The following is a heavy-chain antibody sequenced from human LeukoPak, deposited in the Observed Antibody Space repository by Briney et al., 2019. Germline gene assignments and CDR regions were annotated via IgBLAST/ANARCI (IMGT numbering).Heavy chain of an antibody. CDR2: ISWNSGSI. J-gene: IGHJ4*02. CDR3: EKNMRKLGPVESSPDY. Sequence: GRSLRLSCAASGFTFDDYAMHWVRQAPVKGLEWVSGISWNSGSIGYADSVKGRFTISRDNAKNSLYLQMNSLRAEDTALYYCEKNMRKLGPVESSPDYGGGGPRVPVSS. D-gene: IGHD3-22*01. V-gene: IGHV3-9*01. CDR1: GFTFDDYA.